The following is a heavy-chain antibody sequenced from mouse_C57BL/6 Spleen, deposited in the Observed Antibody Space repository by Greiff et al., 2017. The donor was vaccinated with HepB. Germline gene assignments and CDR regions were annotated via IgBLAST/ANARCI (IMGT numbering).Heavy chain of an antibody. Sequence: VQLQQSGAELVKPGASVKLSCKASGYTFTSYWMQWVKQRPGQGLEWIGEIDPSDSYTNYNQKFKGKATLTVDTSSSTAYMQLSSLTSEDSAVYYCARPRRGYYGNYFDYWGQGTTLTVSS. CDR1: GYTFTSYW. V-gene: IGHV1-50*01. D-gene: IGHD2-1*01. CDR2: IDPSDSYT. J-gene: IGHJ2*01. CDR3: ARPRRGYYGNYFDY.